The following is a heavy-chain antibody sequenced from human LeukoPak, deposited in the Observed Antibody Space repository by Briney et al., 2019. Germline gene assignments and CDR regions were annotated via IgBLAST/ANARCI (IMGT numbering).Heavy chain of an antibody. V-gene: IGHV1-69*02. J-gene: IGHJ5*02. CDR2: IIPILGIA. Sequence: ASVKVSCKASGGTFSSNTISWVRQAPGQGLEWMGRIIPILGIANYAQKFQGRVTITADKSTGTAYMELSSLRSEDTAVYYCARRSPYRVRGPLGIWFDPWGQGTLVTVSS. CDR3: ARRSPYRVRGPLGIWFDP. D-gene: IGHD3-10*01. CDR1: GGTFSSNT.